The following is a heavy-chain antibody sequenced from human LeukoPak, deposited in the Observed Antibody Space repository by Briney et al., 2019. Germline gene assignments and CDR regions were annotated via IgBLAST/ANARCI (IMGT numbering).Heavy chain of an antibody. CDR3: ARAIRGSAVDTGDR. D-gene: IGHD3-10*01. CDR2: IKNDGSEE. Sequence: SGGSLRLSCAASGFSFSNSWMHWARQAPGKGLEGVANIKNDGSEEYYVDSVKGRFTISRDNARNSLFLQMNSLTVEDTAVYYCARAIRGSAVDTGDRWGQGTLVTVSS. V-gene: IGHV3-7*01. J-gene: IGHJ4*02. CDR1: GFSFSNSW.